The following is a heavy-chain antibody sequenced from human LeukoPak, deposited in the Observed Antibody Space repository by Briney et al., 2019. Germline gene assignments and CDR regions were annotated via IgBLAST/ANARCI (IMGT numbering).Heavy chain of an antibody. V-gene: IGHV3-30*18. CDR2: ISYDGSNK. Sequence: PGGSLRLSCAASGFTFSSYGMHWVRQAPGKGLEWVAVISYDGSNKYYADSVKGRFTISRDDSKNTLYLQMNSLRAEDTAVYYCANDYYGSGSLPAYWGQGTLVTVSS. CDR3: ANDYYGSGSLPAY. J-gene: IGHJ4*02. CDR1: GFTFSSYG. D-gene: IGHD3-10*01.